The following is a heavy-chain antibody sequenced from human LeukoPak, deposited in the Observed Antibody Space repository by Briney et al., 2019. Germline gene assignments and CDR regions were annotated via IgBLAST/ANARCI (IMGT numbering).Heavy chain of an antibody. J-gene: IGHJ4*02. V-gene: IGHV5-51*01. D-gene: IGHD2-15*01. CDR3: ARGRGYCSGGSCYDLDY. Sequence: GESLKISCRGPGYSFSSYWIAWVRQMPGKGLEWMGIIYPGDSDTRYSPSFQGQVTISADKSISTAYLQWSSLKASDSAMYYCARGRGYCSGGSCYDLDYWGQGTLVTVSS. CDR1: GYSFSSYW. CDR2: IYPGDSDT.